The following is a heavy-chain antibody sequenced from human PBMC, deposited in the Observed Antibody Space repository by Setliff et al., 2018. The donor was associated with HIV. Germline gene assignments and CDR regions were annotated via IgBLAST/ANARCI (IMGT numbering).Heavy chain of an antibody. Sequence: PSESLRLSCAASGFTFSSYSMNWVRQAPGKGLEWVSSISSSSSYIYYADSVKGRFTISRDNAKNSLYLQMNSLRAEDTAVYYCARGSGYHYYGSGPNLEYFDYWGQGTLVTVSS. V-gene: IGHV3-21*01. CDR1: GFTFSSYS. D-gene: IGHD3-10*01. J-gene: IGHJ4*02. CDR2: ISSSSSYI. CDR3: ARGSGYHYYGSGPNLEYFDY.